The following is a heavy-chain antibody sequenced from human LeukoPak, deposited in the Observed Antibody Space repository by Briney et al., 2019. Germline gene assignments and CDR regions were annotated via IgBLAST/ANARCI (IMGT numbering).Heavy chain of an antibody. Sequence: GGSLRLSCAASGFTFSSYAMHWVRQAPGKGLEWVAVSYGGSNKYYADSVKGRFTISRDNSKNTLYLQMNSLRAEDTAVYYCAKDAGGYWGQGTLVTVSS. CDR3: AKDAGGY. J-gene: IGHJ4*02. CDR1: GFTFSSYA. V-gene: IGHV3-30*04. CDR2: SYGGSNK.